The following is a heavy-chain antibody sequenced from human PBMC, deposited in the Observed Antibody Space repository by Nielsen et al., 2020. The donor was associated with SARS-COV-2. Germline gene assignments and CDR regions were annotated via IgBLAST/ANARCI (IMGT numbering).Heavy chain of an antibody. J-gene: IGHJ4*02. CDR2: IYYSGST. D-gene: IGHD6-13*01. Sequence: SETLSLTCAVYGGSFSSYYWSWIRQPPGKGLEWIGYIYYSGSTNYNPSLKSRVTISVDTSKNQFSLKLSSVTAADTAVYYCARGIPIAAAAPFDYWGQGTLVTVSS. V-gene: IGHV4-59*12. CDR1: GGSFSSYY. CDR3: ARGIPIAAAAPFDY.